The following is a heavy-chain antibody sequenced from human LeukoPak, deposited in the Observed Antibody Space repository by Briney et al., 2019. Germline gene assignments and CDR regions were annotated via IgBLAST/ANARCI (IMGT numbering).Heavy chain of an antibody. CDR2: ISSSGSYI. D-gene: IGHD1-7*01. V-gene: IGHV3-21*01. Sequence: GGSLRLSCAASGFTFSSYSMNWVRQAPGKGLEWVSSISSSGSYIYYADSVKGRFTISRDNAKNSLYLQMNSLRAEDTAVYYCARYNWNYAYYFDYWGQGTLVTVSS. J-gene: IGHJ4*02. CDR1: GFTFSSYS. CDR3: ARYNWNYAYYFDY.